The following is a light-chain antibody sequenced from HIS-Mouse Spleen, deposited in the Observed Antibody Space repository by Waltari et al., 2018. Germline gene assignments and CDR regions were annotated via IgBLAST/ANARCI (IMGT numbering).Light chain of an antibody. CDR2: KAS. CDR3: QQYRT. CDR1: QSISSW. J-gene: IGKJ1*01. V-gene: IGKV1-5*03. Sequence: DIQMTQSPSTLSASVGDRVTITYRASQSISSWLAWYQQKPGKAPKLLIYKASSLESGVPSRFSGSGSGTEFTLTSSSLQPDDCATYYCQQYRTFGQGTKVEIK.